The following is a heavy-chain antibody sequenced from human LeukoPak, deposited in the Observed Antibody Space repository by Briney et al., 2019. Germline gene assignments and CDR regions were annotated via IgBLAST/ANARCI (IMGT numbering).Heavy chain of an antibody. V-gene: IGHV1-3*01. CDR2: INGGNGNT. J-gene: IGHJ6*02. CDR1: GYAFTSYA. CDR3: ARELNYYDNSGYYTYYYGMDV. D-gene: IGHD3-22*01. Sequence: ASVKVSFKASGYAFTSYAMHWVRQAPGQRLEWMGWINGGNGNTKYSQKFQGRVTITRDTSASTAYMELSSLRSEDTAVYYCARELNYYDNSGYYTYYYGMDVWGQGTTVTVSS.